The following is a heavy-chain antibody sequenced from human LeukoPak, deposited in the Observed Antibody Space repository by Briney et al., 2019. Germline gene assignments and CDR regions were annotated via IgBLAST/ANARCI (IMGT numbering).Heavy chain of an antibody. V-gene: IGHV7-4-1*02. Sequence: GASVKVSCKASGYIFDRYAMNWVRQAPGQGLEWMGWINTNTGNPTYAQGFTGRFVFSLDTSVSTAYLQISSLKAEDTAVYYCAREPDTAMVVFDYWGQGTLVTVSS. CDR2: INTNTGNP. CDR1: GYIFDRYA. J-gene: IGHJ4*02. D-gene: IGHD5-18*01. CDR3: AREPDTAMVVFDY.